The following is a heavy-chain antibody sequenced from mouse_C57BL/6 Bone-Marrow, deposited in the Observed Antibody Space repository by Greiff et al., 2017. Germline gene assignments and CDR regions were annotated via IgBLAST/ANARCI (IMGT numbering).Heavy chain of an antibody. J-gene: IGHJ3*01. CDR3: ATAKARAY. Sequence: EVKLLESVAELVRPGASVKLSCTASGFNITNTYMHWVKQRPEQGLEWIGWIYPANGNTKYAPKFQGKATITADTSSNTAYLQLSSLTSEDTAIYDCATAKARAYWGQGTMVTVSA. V-gene: IGHV14-3*01. CDR1: GFNITNTY. CDR2: IYPANGNT. D-gene: IGHD3-2*02.